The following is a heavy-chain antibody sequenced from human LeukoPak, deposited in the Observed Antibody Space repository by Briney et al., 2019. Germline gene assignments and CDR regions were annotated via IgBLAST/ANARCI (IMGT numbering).Heavy chain of an antibody. Sequence: ASVKVSCKASGYTFTSYYMHWVRQAPGQGLEWMGIINPSGGSTSYAQKFQGRVTITADESTSTAYMELSSLRSEDTAVYYCSHGSSWYALDYWGQGTLVTVSS. CDR2: INPSGGST. V-gene: IGHV1-46*01. J-gene: IGHJ4*02. D-gene: IGHD6-13*01. CDR3: SHGSSWYALDY. CDR1: GYTFTSYY.